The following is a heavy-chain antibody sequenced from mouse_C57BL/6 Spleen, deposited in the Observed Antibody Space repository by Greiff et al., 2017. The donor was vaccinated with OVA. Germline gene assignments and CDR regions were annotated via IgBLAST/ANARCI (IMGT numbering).Heavy chain of an antibody. CDR2: IYPSDSET. Sequence: QVHVKQPGAELVRPGSSVKLSCKASGYTFTSYWMDWVKQRPGQGLEWIGNIYPSDSETHYNQKFKDKATLTVDKSSSTAYMQLSSLTSEDSAVYYCASVVAPYWYFDVWGTGTTVTVSS. J-gene: IGHJ1*03. CDR1: GYTFTSYW. D-gene: IGHD1-1*01. V-gene: IGHV1-61*01. CDR3: ASVVAPYWYFDV.